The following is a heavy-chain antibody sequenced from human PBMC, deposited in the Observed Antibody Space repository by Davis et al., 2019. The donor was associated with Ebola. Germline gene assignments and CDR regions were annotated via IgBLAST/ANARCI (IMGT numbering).Heavy chain of an antibody. CDR1: GFTFSNYR. D-gene: IGHD1-26*01. J-gene: IGHJ6*04. CDR2: INSDGSNT. Sequence: HTGGSLRLSCAASGFTFSNYRMHWVRQVPGTGLVWVSRINSDGSNTHYADSLKGRFTLSRDNAKNTLYLQMNSLRAEDTAVYYCARGSLHSEIYGGGGDFYYGLDVWGKGTTVTVSS. V-gene: IGHV3-74*01. CDR3: ARGSLHSEIYGGGGDFYYGLDV.